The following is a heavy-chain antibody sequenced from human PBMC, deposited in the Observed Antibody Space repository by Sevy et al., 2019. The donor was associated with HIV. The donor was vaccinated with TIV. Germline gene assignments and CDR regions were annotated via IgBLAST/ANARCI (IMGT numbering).Heavy chain of an antibody. D-gene: IGHD2-15*01. J-gene: IGHJ6*02. CDR2: LFGGGGGT. CDR1: GFPFSNYA. CDR3: AKRRVQSGLSGGGANYGWDV. V-gene: IGHV3-23*01. Sequence: GGSLRLSCAASGFPFSNYAMSWIRQAPGKGLGWVSTLFGGGGGTSYADSVTGRFTISRDNSKNTLYLQMNSLRADDTAIYYCAKRRVQSGLSGGGANYGWDVCGHGTTVTVSS.